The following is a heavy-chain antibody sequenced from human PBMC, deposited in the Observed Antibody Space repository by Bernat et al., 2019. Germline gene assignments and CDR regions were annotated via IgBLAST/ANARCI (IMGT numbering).Heavy chain of an antibody. CDR2: ISWNSGSI. D-gene: IGHD1-26*01. J-gene: IGHJ3*02. CDR3: AKDIDGSYSNLDNAFDI. CDR1: GFTFDDYA. V-gene: IGHV3-9*01. Sequence: EVQLVESGGGLVQPGRSLRLSCAASGFTFDDYAMHWVRQAPGKGLEWVSGISWNSGSIGYADSVKGRFTISRDNAKNSLYLQMNSLRAEDTALYYCAKDIDGSYSNLDNAFDIWGQGTMVTVSS.